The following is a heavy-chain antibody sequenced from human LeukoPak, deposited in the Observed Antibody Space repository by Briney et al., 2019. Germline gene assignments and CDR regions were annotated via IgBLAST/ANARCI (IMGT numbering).Heavy chain of an antibody. V-gene: IGHV1-18*04. Sequence: ASVKVSCKASGYTFTGYYMHWVRQAPGQGLEWMGWISAYNGNTNYAQKLQGRVTMTTDTSTSTAYMELRSLRSDDTAVYYCARGRCSGGSCYGVDYWGQGTLVTVSS. J-gene: IGHJ4*02. CDR1: GYTFTGYY. CDR3: ARGRCSGGSCYGVDY. D-gene: IGHD2-15*01. CDR2: ISAYNGNT.